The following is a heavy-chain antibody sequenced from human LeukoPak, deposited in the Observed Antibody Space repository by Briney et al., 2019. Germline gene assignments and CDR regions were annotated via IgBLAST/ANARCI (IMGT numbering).Heavy chain of an antibody. CDR1: GYIFTSYY. CDR2: INPSGGST. D-gene: IGHD3-10*01. Sequence: ASVKVSCKASGYIFTSYYMHWVRQAPGQGLEWMGIINPSGGSTSYAQKFQGRVTMTRDTSTSTVYMELSSLRSEDTAVYYCAGTRWFGELYLDYWGQGTLVTVSS. CDR3: AGTRWFGELYLDY. V-gene: IGHV1-46*01. J-gene: IGHJ4*02.